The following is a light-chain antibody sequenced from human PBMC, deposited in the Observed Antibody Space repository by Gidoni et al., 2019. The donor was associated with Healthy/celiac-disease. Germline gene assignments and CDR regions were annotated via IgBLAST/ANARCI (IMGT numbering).Light chain of an antibody. J-gene: IGKJ3*01. CDR3: QQLNNYLFT. CDR2: AAS. V-gene: IGKV1-9*01. Sequence: DIQLTQSPSFLSASVGDRATITCRASQGISSYLAWYQQKPAKAPKLLIYAASTLQSGVPSRFSGSGSGTEFTLTISSLQPEDFATYCCQQLNNYLFTFGPGTKVDIK. CDR1: QGISSY.